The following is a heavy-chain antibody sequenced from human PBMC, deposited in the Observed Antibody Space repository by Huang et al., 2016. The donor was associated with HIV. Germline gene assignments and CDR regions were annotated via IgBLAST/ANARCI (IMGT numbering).Heavy chain of an antibody. J-gene: IGHJ4*02. CDR1: GFTFSSYW. Sequence: EVQLVESGGGLVQPGGSLRLSCTASGFTFSSYWMSWVRQAPGKGLEWVANIKQDGSEKYYVDSVKGRFSISRDNSKNSLYLQMNSLRAEDTAVYYWARRLRYYYGSGRTSGYFDYWGQGTLVTVSS. CDR3: ARRLRYYYGSGRTSGYFDY. CDR2: IKQDGSEK. V-gene: IGHV3-7*01. D-gene: IGHD3-10*01.